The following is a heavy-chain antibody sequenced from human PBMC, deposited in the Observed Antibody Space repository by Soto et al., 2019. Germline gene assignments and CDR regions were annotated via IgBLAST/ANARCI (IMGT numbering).Heavy chain of an antibody. J-gene: IGHJ6*02. CDR2: IIPIFGTA. CDR1: GGTFSSYA. Sequence: QVQLVQSGAEVQKPGSSVKVSCNASGGTFSSYAISWVRQAPGQGLEWMGGIIPIFGTANYAQKFQGRVTITADESTSTAYMELSSLRSEDTAVYYCAALYCSGGSCHSGYYGMDVWGQGTTVTVSS. CDR3: AALYCSGGSCHSGYYGMDV. V-gene: IGHV1-69*01. D-gene: IGHD2-15*01.